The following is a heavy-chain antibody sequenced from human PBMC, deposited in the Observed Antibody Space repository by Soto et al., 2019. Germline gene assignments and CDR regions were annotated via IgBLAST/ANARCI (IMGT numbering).Heavy chain of an antibody. V-gene: IGHV4-39*01. CDR2: IKYSGTT. D-gene: IGHD1-26*01. CDR1: GGSIGGSSCH. Sequence: TLSLTWTVWGGSIGGSSCHRGMISQPPGKGLEWIASIKYSGTTFYNPSLKSRVTLSVDTSKNQFALKLSSVTAAETAVYYCARHGITGSYYDAFDIWGQGTMVTVSS. J-gene: IGHJ3*02. CDR3: ARHGITGSYYDAFDI.